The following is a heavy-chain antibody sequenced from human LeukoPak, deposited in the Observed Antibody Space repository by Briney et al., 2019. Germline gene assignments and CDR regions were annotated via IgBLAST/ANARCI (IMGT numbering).Heavy chain of an antibody. Sequence: GGSLRLSCAASGFTFSSYGLHWVRQAPGKGLEWVAVISYDGSNKYYADFVKGRFTISRDNSKNTLYLQMNSLRAEDTAVYYCAKGRGVRGAKPYNIDYWGQGTLVTVSS. CDR2: ISYDGSNK. CDR1: GFTFSSYG. CDR3: AKGRGVRGAKPYNIDY. D-gene: IGHD3-10*01. V-gene: IGHV3-30*18. J-gene: IGHJ4*02.